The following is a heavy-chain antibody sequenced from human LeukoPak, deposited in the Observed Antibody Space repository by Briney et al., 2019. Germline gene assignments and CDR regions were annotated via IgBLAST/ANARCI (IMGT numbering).Heavy chain of an antibody. Sequence: GGSLRLSCAASGFTFSNYNMNWVRQAPGKGLEWFSYISGSGDTIYYADSLKGRFTISRDNAKTSLYLQMNSLRAEDTAVYYCARAIDPLQIRNYYYYMDVWGKGTTVTVSS. D-gene: IGHD4-11*01. CDR3: ARAIDPLQIRNYYYYMDV. CDR2: ISGSGDTI. CDR1: GFTFSNYN. V-gene: IGHV3-48*01. J-gene: IGHJ6*03.